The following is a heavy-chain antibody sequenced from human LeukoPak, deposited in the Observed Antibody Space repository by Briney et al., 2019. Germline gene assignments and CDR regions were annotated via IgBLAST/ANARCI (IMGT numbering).Heavy chain of an antibody. CDR1: GFSVSNNY. V-gene: IGHV3-66*01. CDR3: ARGGYDMFL. J-gene: IGHJ6*02. Sequence: GGSLRLSCGASGFSVSNNYMGWVRQAPGKGLEWVSGIYEGGNTYYGDSVKGRFTISRDNFKNNLYLQLRRLRAEDTAVYYCARGGYDMFLWGQGATVTVSS. CDR2: IYEGGNT. D-gene: IGHD3-22*01.